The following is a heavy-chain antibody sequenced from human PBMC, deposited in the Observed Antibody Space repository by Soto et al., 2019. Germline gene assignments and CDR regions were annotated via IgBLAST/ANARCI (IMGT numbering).Heavy chain of an antibody. D-gene: IGHD6-13*01. CDR3: ARDLAGGIAAAGLYWFDP. CDR2: ISAYNGNT. CDR1: GYTFTSYG. V-gene: IGHV1-18*01. Sequence: QVQLVQSGAEVKKPGASVKVSCKASGYTFTSYGISWVRQAPGQGLEWMGWISAYNGNTNYAQKLQGRVTMTTDTPTSTAYMELRSLRSDDTAVYYCARDLAGGIAAAGLYWFDPWGQGTLVTVSS. J-gene: IGHJ5*02.